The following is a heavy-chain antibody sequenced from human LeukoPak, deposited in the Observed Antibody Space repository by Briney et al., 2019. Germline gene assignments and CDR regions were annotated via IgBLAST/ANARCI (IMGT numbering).Heavy chain of an antibody. CDR2: ISYSEST. Sequence: SETLSLTCTVSGDSISSSSYYYWDLIRQPPGKGLEWIGSISYSESTYYSPSLKSRVTISVDTSKNQFSLKLSSVTAADTAVYYCARHESLLLWFGETLWSYYYYGMDVWGQGTTVTVSS. CDR3: ARHESLLLWFGETLWSYYYYGMDV. CDR1: GDSISSSSYYY. V-gene: IGHV4-39*01. J-gene: IGHJ6*02. D-gene: IGHD3-10*01.